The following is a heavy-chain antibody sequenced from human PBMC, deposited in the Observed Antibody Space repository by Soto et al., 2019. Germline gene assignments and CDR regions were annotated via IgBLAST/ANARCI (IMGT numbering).Heavy chain of an antibody. CDR2: IWYDGSNK. CDR1: GFTFSSYG. Sequence: HPGGSLRLSCAASGFTFSSYGMHWVRQAPGKGLEWVAVIWYDGSNKYYADSVKGRFTISRDNSKNTLYLQMDSLRAEDTAVYYCARVIGQQLVRTPYYYYGMDVWGQGTTVTVSS. V-gene: IGHV3-33*01. J-gene: IGHJ6*02. CDR3: ARVIGQQLVRTPYYYYGMDV. D-gene: IGHD6-13*01.